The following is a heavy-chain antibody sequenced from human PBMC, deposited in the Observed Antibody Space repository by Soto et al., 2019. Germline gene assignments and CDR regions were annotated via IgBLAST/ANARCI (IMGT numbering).Heavy chain of an antibody. D-gene: IGHD5-18*01. CDR1: GFTFSSYA. Sequence: QVQLVESGGGVVQPGRSLRLSCAASGFTFSSYAMHWVRQAPGKGLEWVAGISYDGSNKYYADSVKGRFTISRDNSKNTLYLQMNSLRAEDTAVYYCARDLSAMGQYYFDYWGQGTLVTVSS. V-gene: IGHV3-30-3*01. J-gene: IGHJ4*02. CDR2: ISYDGSNK. CDR3: ARDLSAMGQYYFDY.